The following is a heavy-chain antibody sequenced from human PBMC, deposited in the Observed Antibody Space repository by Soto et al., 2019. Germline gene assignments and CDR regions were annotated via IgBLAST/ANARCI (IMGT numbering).Heavy chain of an antibody. J-gene: IGHJ4*02. CDR2: ISGYNGNT. CDR1: GYTFINYG. D-gene: IGHD3-22*01. Sequence: ASVKVSCKASGYTFINYGVTWVRQAPGQGLEWMGWISGYNGNTNYAQKYQGRVTMTIDTSTNTAYMELRSLRSDDTAVYYCARDKYYYDSSGYYYTDYWGQGTLVTVSS. CDR3: ARDKYYYDSSGYYYTDY. V-gene: IGHV1-18*01.